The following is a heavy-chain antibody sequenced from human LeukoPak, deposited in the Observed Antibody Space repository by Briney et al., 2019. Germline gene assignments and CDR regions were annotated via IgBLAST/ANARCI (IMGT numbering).Heavy chain of an antibody. CDR1: GGSITSSTYY. D-gene: IGHD3-3*01. J-gene: IGHJ5*02. CDR3: ARHFWLDPFDP. CDR2: ISYSGIT. V-gene: IGHV4-39*01. Sequence: SETLSLTCTVSGGSITSSTYYWGWIRQPPGKGLEWIGSISYSGITYYNPSLKSRVTISVDTSKNQFSLKLSSVTAADTAVYYRARHFWLDPFDPWGQGTLVTVSS.